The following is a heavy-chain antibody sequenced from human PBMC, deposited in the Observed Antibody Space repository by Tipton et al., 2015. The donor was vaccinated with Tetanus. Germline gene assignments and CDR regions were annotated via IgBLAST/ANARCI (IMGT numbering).Heavy chain of an antibody. Sequence: QLVQSGSELKKPGASVKVSCKTSGYTFTHYYLHWVRQAPGQGLEWMGMIYPSDGSTSYAQKLQGRVTMTRDTPTSTVYMELSSLRSEDTAVYYYARDREAFDFWGQGTMVTVSS. CDR1: GYTFTHYY. D-gene: IGHD1-26*01. CDR2: IYPSDGST. J-gene: IGHJ3*01. V-gene: IGHV1-46*04. CDR3: ARDREAFDF.